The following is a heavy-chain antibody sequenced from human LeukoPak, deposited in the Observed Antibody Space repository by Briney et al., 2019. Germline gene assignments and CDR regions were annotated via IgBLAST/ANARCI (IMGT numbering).Heavy chain of an antibody. CDR1: GITFRSYG. CDR2: IWYDGSNK. V-gene: IGHV3-30*02. J-gene: IGHJ5*02. D-gene: IGHD3-10*01. Sequence: GGSLRLSCAASGITFRSYGMHWVRQAPGKGLEWVAFIWYDGSNKYYADSVKGRFTISRDNSKNTLYLQMNSLRAEDTAVYYCARFRGEYHWGQGTLVTVSS. CDR3: ARFRGEYH.